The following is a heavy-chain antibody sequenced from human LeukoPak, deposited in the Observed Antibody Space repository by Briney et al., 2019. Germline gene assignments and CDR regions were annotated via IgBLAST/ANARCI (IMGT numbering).Heavy chain of an antibody. CDR3: ARGTRRSSPFDY. J-gene: IGHJ4*02. V-gene: IGHV3-11*01. Sequence: NPGGSLRLSCAASGFTFSDYYMSWIRQAPGKGLEWVSYISSSGSTIYYADSVKGRFTISRDNAENSLYLQMNSLRVEDTAVYYCARGTRRSSPFDYWGQGTLVTVSS. CDR1: GFTFSDYY. CDR2: ISSSGSTI. D-gene: IGHD6-6*01.